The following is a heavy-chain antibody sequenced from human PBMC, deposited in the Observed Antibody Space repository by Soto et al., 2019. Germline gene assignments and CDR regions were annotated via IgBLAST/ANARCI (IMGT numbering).Heavy chain of an antibody. CDR1: GGSISSYY. CDR2: IYYSGST. Sequence: SETLSLTCSVSGGSISSYYWSWIRQPPGKGLERIGYIYYSGSTNYNPSLKSRVTISVDTSKNQFSLKLSSVTAADTAVYYCARGRTWFDPWGQGTLVTVSS. CDR3: ARGRTWFDP. J-gene: IGHJ5*02. V-gene: IGHV4-59*01.